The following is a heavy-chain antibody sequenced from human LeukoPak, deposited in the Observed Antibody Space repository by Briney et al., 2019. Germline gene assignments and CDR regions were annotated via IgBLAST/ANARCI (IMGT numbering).Heavy chain of an antibody. CDR1: GGTFSSYA. D-gene: IGHD3-9*01. V-gene: IGHV1-69*01. Sequence: GASVKVSCKASGGTFSSYAISWVRQPPGQGLEWVGGIIPIFGTANYVQKFQGRVTITAHDSTNTAYMELSSLRSEDTAVYSCTRDLMDYDVSTGLHHYYMDVWGQGTTVTVSS. CDR3: TRDLMDYDVSTGLHHYYMDV. CDR2: IIPIFGTA. J-gene: IGHJ6*02.